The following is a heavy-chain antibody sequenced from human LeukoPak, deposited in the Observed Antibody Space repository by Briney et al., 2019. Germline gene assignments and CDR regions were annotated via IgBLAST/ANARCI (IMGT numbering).Heavy chain of an antibody. D-gene: IGHD5-12*01. Sequence: GGSLRLSCAASGFTVSSNYISWVRQAPGKGLEWVSVIYSGGSTYYADSVKGRFTISRDNSKNTLYLQMNSLRAEDTAVYYCARSGYDTRFDYWGQGTLVTVSS. CDR3: ARSGYDTRFDY. CDR2: IYSGGST. J-gene: IGHJ4*02. V-gene: IGHV3-66*01. CDR1: GFTVSSNY.